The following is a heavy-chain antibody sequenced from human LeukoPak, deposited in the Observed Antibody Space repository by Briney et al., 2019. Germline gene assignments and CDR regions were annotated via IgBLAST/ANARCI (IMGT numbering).Heavy chain of an antibody. CDR2: INPSGGGT. Sequence: ASVKVSCKASGYTFTSYYMHWVRQAPGQGLGWMGMINPSGGGTSYAQKFQGRVTMTRDTSTRTVYMEVSSLKPEDTAVYYCARQGAYSSAIGMGYWGQGTLVTVSS. D-gene: IGHD6-19*01. CDR1: GYTFTSYY. V-gene: IGHV1-46*01. J-gene: IGHJ4*02. CDR3: ARQGAYSSAIGMGY.